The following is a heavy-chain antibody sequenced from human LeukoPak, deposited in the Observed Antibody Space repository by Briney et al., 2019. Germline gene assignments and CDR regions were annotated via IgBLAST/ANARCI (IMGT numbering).Heavy chain of an antibody. V-gene: IGHV4-39*01. Sequence: SETLSLTCTVSGGSISSSSYYWGWIRQPPGKGLEWIGSIYYGGSTYYNPSLKSRVTISVDTSKNQFSLKLGSVTAADTAVYYCARQMTTVTPYYFDYWGQGTLVTVSS. CDR1: GGSISSSSYY. CDR2: IYYGGST. CDR3: ARQMTTVTPYYFDY. D-gene: IGHD4-17*01. J-gene: IGHJ4*02.